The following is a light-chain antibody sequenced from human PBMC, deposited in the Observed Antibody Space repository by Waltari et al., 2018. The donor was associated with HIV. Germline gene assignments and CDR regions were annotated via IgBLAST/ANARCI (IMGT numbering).Light chain of an antibody. Sequence: DLLLTQSPDSLVVSLGERATIYCKSSQSVLYSSNNKNYLAWYQQKPGQPPKLLIYWASTRESGVPDRFSGSGSGTDFTLTISSLQAEDVAVYYCQQYYSTPFTFGGGTKVEIK. CDR3: QQYYSTPFT. V-gene: IGKV4-1*01. CDR2: WAS. CDR1: QSVLYSSNNKNY. J-gene: IGKJ4*01.